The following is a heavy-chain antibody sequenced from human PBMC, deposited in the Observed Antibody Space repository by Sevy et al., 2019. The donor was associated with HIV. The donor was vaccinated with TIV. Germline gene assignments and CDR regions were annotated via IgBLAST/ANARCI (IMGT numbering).Heavy chain of an antibody. J-gene: IGHJ6*03. Sequence: SETLSLTCAVYGGSFSGYYWSWIRQPPGKGLEWIGEINHSGSTNYTPSLKGRVTISVDPSKNQFSRKLSSVTAADTAVYYCARGVGIKNESKITMVRGVINYYMDVWGKGTTVTVSS. CDR1: GGSFSGYY. CDR2: INHSGST. CDR3: ARGVGIKNESKITMVRGVINYYMDV. V-gene: IGHV4-34*01. D-gene: IGHD3-10*01.